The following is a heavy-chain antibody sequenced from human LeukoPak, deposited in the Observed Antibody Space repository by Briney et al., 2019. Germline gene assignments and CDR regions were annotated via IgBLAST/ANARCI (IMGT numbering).Heavy chain of an antibody. CDR2: ISGTGGSK. J-gene: IGHJ6*02. D-gene: IGHD3-3*01. CDR1: GFTFSNYA. CDR3: AKDLGPGPYDFWSGYLVAGHYYYGMDV. V-gene: IGHV3-23*01. Sequence: PGGSLRLSCAASGFTFSNYAMSWVRQAPGKGLECVSAISGTGGSKYYADSVKGRFTISRDNSKNTLYLQMNSLRAEDTAVYYCAKDLGPGPYDFWSGYLVAGHYYYGMDVWGQGTTVTVSS.